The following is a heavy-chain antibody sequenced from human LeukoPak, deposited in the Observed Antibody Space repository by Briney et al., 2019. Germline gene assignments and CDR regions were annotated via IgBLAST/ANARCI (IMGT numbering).Heavy chain of an antibody. V-gene: IGHV1-2*02. Sequence: GASVKVSCKSSGYTFTGYYMHWVRQAPGQGLEWMGWINPSSGGTNYAQRFQGRVTMTRDTSISTAYMELSRLRSDDTAVYYCGREYYDSSGSWFDPWGQGTLVTVSS. CDR1: GYTFTGYY. CDR3: GREYYDSSGSWFDP. J-gene: IGHJ5*02. D-gene: IGHD3-22*01. CDR2: INPSSGGT.